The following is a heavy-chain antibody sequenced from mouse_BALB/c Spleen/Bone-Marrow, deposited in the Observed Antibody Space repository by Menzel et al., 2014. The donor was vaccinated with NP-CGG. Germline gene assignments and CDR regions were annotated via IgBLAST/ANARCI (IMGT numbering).Heavy chain of an antibody. D-gene: IGHD2-2*01. V-gene: IGHV1-76*01. CDR3: ASGVTTGWFVY. J-gene: IGHJ3*01. CDR2: IYPGSGST. Sequence: QVQLQQPGAELVRPGASVKLSCKTSGYIFTSYWIHWVKQRSGQGLEWIARIYPGSGSTYYNEKFEGKATLTADKSSSTAYMQLSSLKSEDPAVYFCASGVTTGWFVYWGQGTLVTVSA. CDR1: GYIFTSYW.